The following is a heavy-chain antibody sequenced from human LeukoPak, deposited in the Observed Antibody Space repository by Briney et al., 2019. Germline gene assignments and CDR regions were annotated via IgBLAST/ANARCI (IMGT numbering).Heavy chain of an antibody. CDR1: GYTFTSYA. Sequence: GASVKVSCKASGYTFTSYAMNWVRQAPGQGLEWMGRISAYNGNTNYAQKLQGRVTMTTDTSTSTAYMELRSLRSDDTAVYYCARVSSGSYYVSYYYYMDVWGKGTTVTVSS. CDR2: ISAYNGNT. V-gene: IGHV1-18*01. CDR3: ARVSSGSYYVSYYYYMDV. D-gene: IGHD1-26*01. J-gene: IGHJ6*03.